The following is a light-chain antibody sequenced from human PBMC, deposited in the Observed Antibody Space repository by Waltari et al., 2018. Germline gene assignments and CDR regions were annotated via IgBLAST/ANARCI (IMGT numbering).Light chain of an antibody. CDR2: TAS. CDR1: QGISTY. CDR3: QQLKSYPLT. J-gene: IGKJ4*01. V-gene: IGKV1-9*01. Sequence: DIQLTQSPSFLSASVGDRVTITCRASQGISTYLAWYQFKPGKPPKLLIYTASTLQDGVPSRFSGSGSGTDFTLTISSLQPEDFATYFCQQLKSYPLTCAVGTEVEIK.